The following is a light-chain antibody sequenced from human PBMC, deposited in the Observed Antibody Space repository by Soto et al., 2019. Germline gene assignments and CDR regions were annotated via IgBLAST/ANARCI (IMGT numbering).Light chain of an antibody. V-gene: IGKV3-11*01. CDR1: QSVSNY. Sequence: EIVLTQSPATLSLSPGERATLSCRASQSVSNYLSWYQQKHGEDPRLLIYDASNRASGIPARFSGSGSGTDFTPISSSRDDEDFAVYYCRQHCNRPPVTFGGGTKVEIK. CDR3: RQHCNRPPVT. J-gene: IGKJ4*02. CDR2: DAS.